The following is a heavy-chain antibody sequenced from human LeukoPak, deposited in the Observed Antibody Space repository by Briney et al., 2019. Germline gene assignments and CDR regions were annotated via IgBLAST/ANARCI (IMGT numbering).Heavy chain of an antibody. V-gene: IGHV4-38-2*02. D-gene: IGHD6-13*01. CDR1: GYSISNGYY. CDR3: ARGDYSSSWYEYNWFDP. J-gene: IGHJ5*02. CDR2: IYHSGTT. Sequence: VEPSETLSLTCTVSGYSISNGYYWGWIRQPPGMRPEWIGSIYHSGTTYYNPSLKSRVIMSVNTSKNHFSLRLSSVTAADTAVYYCARGDYSSSWYEYNWFDPWGQGTLVTVSS.